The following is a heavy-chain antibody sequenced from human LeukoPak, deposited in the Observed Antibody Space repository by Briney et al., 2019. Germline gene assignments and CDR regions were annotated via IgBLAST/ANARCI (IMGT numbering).Heavy chain of an antibody. J-gene: IGHJ4*02. D-gene: IGHD4-23*01. V-gene: IGHV3-11*04. CDR2: ISSSGSTI. Sequence: GGSLRLSCAASGFTFSDYYMSWIRQAPGKGLEWVSYISSSGSTIYYADSVKGRFTISRNNSKNTLYLQMNSLRAEDTAVYYCAKDLWDGNSYWGQGTLVTVSS. CDR3: AKDLWDGNSY. CDR1: GFTFSDYY.